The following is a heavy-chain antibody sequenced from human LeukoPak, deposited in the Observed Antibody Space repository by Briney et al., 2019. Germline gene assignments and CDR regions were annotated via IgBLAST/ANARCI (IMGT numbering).Heavy chain of an antibody. D-gene: IGHD2-2*01. CDR1: GFTFSRHA. CDR3: TRDHITSWQIDF. V-gene: IGHV3-23*01. J-gene: IGHJ4*02. Sequence: GGSLRLSCAASGFTFSRHAMSWVRQAPGKGLEWVSAIRSSGGTTYYADSVKGRFTISRDNSKNTVSLQMNSLRVEDTAVYYCTRDHITSWQIDFWGQGTMVTVSS. CDR2: IRSSGGTT.